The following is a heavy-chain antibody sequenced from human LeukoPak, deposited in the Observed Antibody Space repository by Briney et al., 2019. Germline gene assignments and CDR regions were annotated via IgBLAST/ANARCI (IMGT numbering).Heavy chain of an antibody. CDR2: IWYDGSNK. D-gene: IGHD2-8*01. CDR1: GFSFSNYD. V-gene: IGHV3-33*01. J-gene: IGHJ6*02. CDR3: ARGPERTGVGTRYYYDMDV. Sequence: SGGSLRLSCAASGFSFSNYDMHWVRQAPGEGLEWVAVIWYDGSNKYYADSVKGRFTISRDNSKNTLYLQMNSLRVEDTAVYYCARGPERTGVGTRYYYDMDVWGQGTTVTVSS.